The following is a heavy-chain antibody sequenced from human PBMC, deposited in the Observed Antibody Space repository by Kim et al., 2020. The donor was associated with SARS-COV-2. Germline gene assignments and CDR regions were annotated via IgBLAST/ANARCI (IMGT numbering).Heavy chain of an antibody. CDR3: ASQRFRTGGIVY. Sequence: SETLSLTCTVSGGSISSGGDYWSRIRQRPGKGLEWIGYIYYSGSTYYNPSLESRVTISVDTSKNQFSLKLSSVTAADTAVYYCASQRFRTGGIVYWGQGALVTVSS. D-gene: IGHD7-27*01. CDR2: IYYSGST. CDR1: GGSISSGGDY. J-gene: IGHJ4*02. V-gene: IGHV4-31*03.